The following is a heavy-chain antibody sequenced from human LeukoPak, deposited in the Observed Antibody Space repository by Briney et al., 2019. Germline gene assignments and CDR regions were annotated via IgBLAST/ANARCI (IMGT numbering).Heavy chain of an antibody. CDR2: ISAYNGNT. CDR1: GYTFTSYG. CDR3: ATIAARGYYGMDV. V-gene: IGHV1-18*01. J-gene: IGHJ6*02. Sequence: ASVKVSCTASGYTFTSYGISWVRQAPGQGLEWMGWISAYNGNTNYAQKLQGRVTMTTDTSTSTAYMELMSLRSDDTAVYYCATIAARGYYGMDVWGQGTTVTVSS. D-gene: IGHD6-6*01.